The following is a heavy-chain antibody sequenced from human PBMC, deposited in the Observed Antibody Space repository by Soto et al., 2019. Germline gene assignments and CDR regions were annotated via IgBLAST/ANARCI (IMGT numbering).Heavy chain of an antibody. D-gene: IGHD2-2*01. V-gene: IGHV3-48*03. Sequence: EVQLVESGGGLVQPGGSLRLSCAASGFTFSSYEMNWVRQAPGKGLAWVSYISSSGSTIYYADSVKGRFTISRDNAKNSLYLQMNSLRAEDTAVYYCARGYCSSTSCGMVGYWGQGPLVTVSS. CDR3: ARGYCSSTSCGMVGY. CDR2: ISSSGSTI. CDR1: GFTFSSYE. J-gene: IGHJ4*02.